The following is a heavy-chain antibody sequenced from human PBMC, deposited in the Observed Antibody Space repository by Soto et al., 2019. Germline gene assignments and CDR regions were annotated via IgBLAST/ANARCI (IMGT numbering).Heavy chain of an antibody. CDR1: GFTFSSYA. V-gene: IGHV3-30-3*01. Sequence: GGSLRLSCAASGFTFSSYAMHWVRQAPGKGLEWVAVISYDGSNKYYADSVKGRFTISRDNSKNTLYLQMNSLRAEDTAVYYCARDLYSSSWYSGNYYYGMDVWGQGTTVTVSS. CDR2: ISYDGSNK. J-gene: IGHJ6*02. CDR3: ARDLYSSSWYSGNYYYGMDV. D-gene: IGHD6-13*01.